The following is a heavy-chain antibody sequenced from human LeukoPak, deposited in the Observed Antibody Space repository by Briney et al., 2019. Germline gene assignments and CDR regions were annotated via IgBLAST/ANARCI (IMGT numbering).Heavy chain of an antibody. CDR1: GFTVRSDD. D-gene: IGHD6-13*01. CDR2: LDSDGSP. CDR3: ARAAAGRAYYHYGMDV. J-gene: IGHJ6*02. Sequence: GGSLRLSCAAFGFTVRSDDMNWVRQAPGKGLEWVSILDSDGSPSYADSVKGRFTISRDNFKNTLDLQMNSLRAEDTAVYYCARAAAGRAYYHYGMDVWGQGTTVTVSS. V-gene: IGHV3-53*01.